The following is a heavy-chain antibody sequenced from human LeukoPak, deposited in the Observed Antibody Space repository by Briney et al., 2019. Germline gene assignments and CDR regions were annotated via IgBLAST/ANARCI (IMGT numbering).Heavy chain of an antibody. CDR2: IYYSGST. CDR1: GGSISSSSYY. Sequence: PSETLPLTCTVSGGSISSSSYYWGWIRQPPGKGLEWIGYIYYSGSTNYNPSLKSRVTISVDTSKNQFSLKLSSVTAADTAVYYCARSWYSSGSGPGTIDYWGQGTLVTVSS. CDR3: ARSWYSSGSGPGTIDY. V-gene: IGHV4-61*05. J-gene: IGHJ4*02. D-gene: IGHD6-19*01.